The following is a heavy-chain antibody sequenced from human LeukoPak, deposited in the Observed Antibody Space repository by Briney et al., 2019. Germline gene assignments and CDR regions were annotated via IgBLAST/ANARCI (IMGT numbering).Heavy chain of an antibody. J-gene: IGHJ4*02. CDR1: GGSISSGSYY. CDR2: IYTSGST. Sequence: PSETLSLTCTVSGGSISSGSYYWSWIRQPAGKGLEWIGRIYTSGSTNYNPSLKSRVTISVDTSKNQFSLKLSSVTAADTAVYYCARGRDHPDYWGQGTLVTVSS. V-gene: IGHV4-61*02. CDR3: ARGRDHPDY. D-gene: IGHD2-21*02.